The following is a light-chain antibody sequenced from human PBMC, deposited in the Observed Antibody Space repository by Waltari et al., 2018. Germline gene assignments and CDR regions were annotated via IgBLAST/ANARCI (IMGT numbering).Light chain of an antibody. V-gene: IGKV3-20*01. CDR3: QQYGSSLGYT. Sequence: EIVLTQSPGTLSLSPGERATLSCMASQSVSSSYLAWYQQKPGQAPRLLIYGASSRATGIPDRFSGSGSGTDFTLTISRLEPEDFAVYYCQQYGSSLGYTFGQGTKLEIK. J-gene: IGKJ2*01. CDR2: GAS. CDR1: QSVSSSY.